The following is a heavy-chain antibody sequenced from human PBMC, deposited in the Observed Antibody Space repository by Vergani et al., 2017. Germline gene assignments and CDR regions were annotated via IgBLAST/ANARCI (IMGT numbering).Heavy chain of an antibody. Sequence: QVQLVQSGAEVKKPGASVKVSCKASGYTFTSYAMHWVRQAPGQRLEWMGWINAGNGNTKYSQKFQGRVTITRDTSASTAYMELSSLRSEDTAVYYCAREGVPAANWFDPWGQGTLVTVSS. J-gene: IGHJ5*02. D-gene: IGHD2-2*01. CDR2: INAGNGNT. CDR1: GYTFTSYA. V-gene: IGHV1-3*01. CDR3: AREGVPAANWFDP.